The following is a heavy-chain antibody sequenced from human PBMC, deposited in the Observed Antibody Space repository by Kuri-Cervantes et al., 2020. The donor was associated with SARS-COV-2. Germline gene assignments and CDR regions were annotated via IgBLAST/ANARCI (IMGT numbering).Heavy chain of an antibody. CDR3: ARGGWSTGDRGYYYYYMDV. CDR2: IIPIFGTA. J-gene: IGHJ6*03. CDR1: GVTFSNYA. V-gene: IGHV1-69*05. D-gene: IGHD7-27*01. Sequence: SVKVSCKASGVTFSNYAFSWVRQAPGQGLEWMGGIIPIFGTANYAQKFQGRVTINTHESTSTAYMELSSLRSEDTAVYYCARGGWSTGDRGYYYYYMDVWGKGTTVTVSS.